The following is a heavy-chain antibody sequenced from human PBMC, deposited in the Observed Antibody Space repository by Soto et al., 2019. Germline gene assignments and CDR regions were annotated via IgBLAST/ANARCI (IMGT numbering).Heavy chain of an antibody. CDR3: TRAELIVAGQAFDS. J-gene: IGHJ4*02. CDR1: GYKLTNYF. CDR2: LDPSVGSA. D-gene: IGHD6-19*01. Sequence: PEEVACKASGYKLTNYFMHWVRQAPGQGLEWMGILDPSVGSASYAQRFRVRVSMTWDTSTTTLYMEMTNLRSEDTAIYYCTRAELIVAGQAFDSWGQGTLVTVSS. V-gene: IGHV1-46*01.